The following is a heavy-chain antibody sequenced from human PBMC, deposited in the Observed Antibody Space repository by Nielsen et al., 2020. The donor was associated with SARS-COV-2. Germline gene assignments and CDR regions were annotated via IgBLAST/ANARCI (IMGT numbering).Heavy chain of an antibody. D-gene: IGHD3-3*01. CDR1: GFTFSNAW. V-gene: IGHV3-15*01. Sequence: GGSLRLSCAASGFTFSNAWMSWVRQAPGKGLEWVGRIKSKTDGGTTDYAAPVKGRFTISRDDSKNTLYLQMNSLKTEDTAVYYCTTAEYYDFWSGYLNWGQGTLVTVSS. CDR2: IKSKTDGGTT. J-gene: IGHJ4*02. CDR3: TTAEYYDFWSGYLN.